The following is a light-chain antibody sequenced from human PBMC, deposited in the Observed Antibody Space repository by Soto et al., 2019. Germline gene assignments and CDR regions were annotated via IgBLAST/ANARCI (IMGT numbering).Light chain of an antibody. CDR2: KAS. V-gene: IGKV1-5*03. CDR1: QTISSW. J-gene: IGKJ4*01. CDR3: QQLNSYRLT. Sequence: DIKMSQSPSTLSGTVGDRVTITCRASQTISSWLAWYQQKPGKAPKLLIYKASTLKSGVPSRFSGSGSGTDFSLSINSLQPEDFATYYCQQLNSYRLTFGGGTKVDIK.